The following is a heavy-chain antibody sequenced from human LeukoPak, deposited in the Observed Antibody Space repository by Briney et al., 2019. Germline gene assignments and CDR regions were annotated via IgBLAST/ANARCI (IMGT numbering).Heavy chain of an antibody. CDR3: AKGHSSTWSIMDV. CDR2: INWNGGST. CDR1: GFTFDDYG. D-gene: IGHD6-19*01. V-gene: IGHV3-20*01. J-gene: IGHJ6*04. Sequence: GGSLRLSCAASGFTFDDYGMSWVRQAPGKGLEWVSGINWNGGSTGYADSVKGRFTISRDNSKNTLYLQINSLRPEDTAVYHCAKGHSSTWSIMDVWGKGTTVTISS.